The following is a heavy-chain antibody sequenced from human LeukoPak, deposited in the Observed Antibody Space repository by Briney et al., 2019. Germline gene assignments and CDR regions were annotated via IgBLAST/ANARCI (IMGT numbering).Heavy chain of an antibody. J-gene: IGHJ4*02. V-gene: IGHV3-7*01. Sequence: GGSLRLSCAASGFIFSDYGMHWVRQAPGKGLEWVANIKQDGSEKYYVDSVKGRFTISRDNAKNSLYLQMNSLRAEDTAIYYCARDGRYSYGLYYFDYWGQGTLVTVSS. D-gene: IGHD5-18*01. CDR2: IKQDGSEK. CDR3: ARDGRYSYGLYYFDY. CDR1: GFIFSDYG.